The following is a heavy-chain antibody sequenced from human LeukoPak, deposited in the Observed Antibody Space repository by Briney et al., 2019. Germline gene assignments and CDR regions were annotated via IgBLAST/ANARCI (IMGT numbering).Heavy chain of an antibody. CDR1: GGSINNYY. Sequence: SETLSLTCTVSGGSINNYYWSWIRQPPGKGLEWIGYIYYSGSTNYNPSLKSRVTISLDTSKNQFSLRLSSVTAADTAVYYCVRYSGSSYLFDYWSQGTLVTVSS. CDR2: IYYSGST. V-gene: IGHV4-59*01. D-gene: IGHD1-26*01. J-gene: IGHJ4*02. CDR3: VRYSGSSYLFDY.